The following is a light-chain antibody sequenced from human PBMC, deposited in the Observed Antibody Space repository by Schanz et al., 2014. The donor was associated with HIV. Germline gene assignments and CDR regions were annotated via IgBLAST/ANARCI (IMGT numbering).Light chain of an antibody. Sequence: QSVLTQPASVSGSPGQSITVSCTGASSDFGRNKYVSWYQQHPGKAPKLMIYDVTNRPSGVSNRFSGSKSGNTASLTVSGLQSEDEAFYYCGSFTTSSTWVFGGGTKLTVL. V-gene: IGLV2-14*03. CDR1: SSDFGRNKY. CDR3: GSFTTSSTWV. CDR2: DVT. J-gene: IGLJ3*02.